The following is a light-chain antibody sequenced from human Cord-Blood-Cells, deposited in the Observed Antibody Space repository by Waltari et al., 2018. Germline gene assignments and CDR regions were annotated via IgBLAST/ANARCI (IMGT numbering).Light chain of an antibody. V-gene: IGLV2-23*02. CDR2: EVS. J-gene: IGLJ3*02. Sequence: QSALPQPASVSGSPGQSITISCTGTSSDVGCYNLVSWYQQHPGKAPKLMIYEVSKRPSGVSNRFSGSKSGNTASLTISGLQAEDEADYYCCSYAGSSTWVFGGGTKLTVL. CDR3: CSYAGSSTWV. CDR1: SSDVGCYNL.